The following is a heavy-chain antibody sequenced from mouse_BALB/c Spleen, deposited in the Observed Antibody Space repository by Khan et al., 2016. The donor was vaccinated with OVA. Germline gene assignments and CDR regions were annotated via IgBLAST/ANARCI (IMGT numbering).Heavy chain of an antibody. J-gene: IGHJ3*01. CDR2: ISSGGSYT. Sequence: EVMLVESGGDLVKPGGSLKLSCAASGFTFSTYGMSWVRQNPDKRLEWVATISSGGSYTYYVDSVKGRFTISRDNAKNTLELQMSSLKSEDTAMYYCTRLAYYYNSGGFAYWGQGTLVTVSA. V-gene: IGHV5-6*01. CDR3: TRLAYYYNSGGFAY. CDR1: GFTFSTYG. D-gene: IGHD1-1*02.